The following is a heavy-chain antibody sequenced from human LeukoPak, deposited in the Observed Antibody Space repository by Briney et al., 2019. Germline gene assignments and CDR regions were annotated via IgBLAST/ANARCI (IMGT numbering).Heavy chain of an antibody. J-gene: IGHJ3*02. CDR3: AKDHHYDFWSGYYMEGAFDI. CDR1: GFTFSSYA. V-gene: IGHV3-23*01. Sequence: GGSLRLSCAASGFTFSSYAMSWVRQAPGKGLEWVSAISCSGGSTYYADSVKGRFTISRDNSKNTLYLQMNSLGAKDTAVYHCAKDHHYDFWSGYYMEGAFDIWGQGTMVTVSS. CDR2: ISCSGGST. D-gene: IGHD3-3*01.